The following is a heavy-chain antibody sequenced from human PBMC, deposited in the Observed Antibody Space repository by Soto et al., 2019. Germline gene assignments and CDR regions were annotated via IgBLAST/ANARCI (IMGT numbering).Heavy chain of an antibody. D-gene: IGHD6-13*01. V-gene: IGHV3-11*01. J-gene: IGHJ5*02. CDR2: IGNRGTGI. Sequence: GGSLRLSCAASGFTFGDYYVTWIRQAPGKGLEWVSFIGNRGTGIYYADSVKGRFTIFRDNAKNSLYLQMNSLRAEDTAMYYCARDLRAVGMASRFDPWGQGTLVTVSS. CDR1: GFTFGDYY. CDR3: ARDLRAVGMASRFDP.